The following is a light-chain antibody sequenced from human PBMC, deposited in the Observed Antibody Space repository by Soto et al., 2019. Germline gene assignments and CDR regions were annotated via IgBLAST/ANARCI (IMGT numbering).Light chain of an antibody. CDR3: CSYAGSYSWV. CDR1: SSDVGAYNY. Sequence: QSALTQPRSVSGSPGQSVTISCTGTSSDVGAYNYVSWYQHHPGKAPKVMIYDVSERPSGVPDRFSGSKSYNKVSLTISGLQAEDEADYYCCSYAGSYSWVFGGGTKLTVL. V-gene: IGLV2-11*01. J-gene: IGLJ3*02. CDR2: DVS.